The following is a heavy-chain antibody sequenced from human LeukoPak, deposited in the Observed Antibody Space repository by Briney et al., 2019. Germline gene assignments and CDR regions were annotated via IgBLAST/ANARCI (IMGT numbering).Heavy chain of an antibody. V-gene: IGHV4-59*01. CDR1: GGSISTNY. Sequence: PLETLSLTCSLSGGSISTNYWSWIRQPPGKGLEFIGYIFYSGDTHYNPSLESRLSMSIDTAKNQFSLKLTSVTAADTAVYYCARDPGWGLRYFDLWGRGALVTVSS. D-gene: IGHD2-15*01. J-gene: IGHJ2*01. CDR3: ARDPGWGLRYFDL. CDR2: IFYSGDT.